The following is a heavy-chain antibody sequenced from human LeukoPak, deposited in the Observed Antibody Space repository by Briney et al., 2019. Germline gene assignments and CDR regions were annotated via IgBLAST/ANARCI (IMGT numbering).Heavy chain of an antibody. Sequence: PGGSLRLSCAASGFTFSSHGMSWVRQAPGKGLEWVSTISGSGDNTYYADSVKGRFTISRDNSKNTLYLQMNSLRVEDTAVYYCAKAGLVRGGALDSWGQGTLVTVSS. CDR3: AKAGLVRGGALDS. J-gene: IGHJ4*02. CDR1: GFTFSSHG. V-gene: IGHV3-23*01. CDR2: ISGSGDNT. D-gene: IGHD4/OR15-4a*01.